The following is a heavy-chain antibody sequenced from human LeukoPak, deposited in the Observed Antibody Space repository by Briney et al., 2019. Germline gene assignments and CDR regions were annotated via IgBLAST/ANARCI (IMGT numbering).Heavy chain of an antibody. CDR2: ISWNSGSI. CDR1: GFTFDDYA. Sequence: GGSLRLSCAASGFTFDDYAMHWVRQAPGKGLEWVSGISWNSGSIGYADSVKGRFTISRDNAKNSLYLQMNSLRAEDTAVYYCARESRGAHDYWGQGTLVTVSS. J-gene: IGHJ4*02. V-gene: IGHV3-9*01. D-gene: IGHD4/OR15-4a*01. CDR3: ARESRGAHDY.